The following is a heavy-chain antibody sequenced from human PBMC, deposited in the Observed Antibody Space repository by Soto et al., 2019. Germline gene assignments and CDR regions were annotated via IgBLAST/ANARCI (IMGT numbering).Heavy chain of an antibody. CDR2: INPSGGST. V-gene: IGHV1-46*03. D-gene: IGHD3-3*01. Sequence: ASVKVSCKASGYTFTSYYMHWVRQAPGQGLEWMGIINPSGGSTSYAQKFQGRVTMTRDTSTSTVYMELSSLRSEDTAVYYCAGRGLEYTIFGVVTGPHDAFDIWGQGTMVTVSS. CDR1: GYTFTSYY. CDR3: AGRGLEYTIFGVVTGPHDAFDI. J-gene: IGHJ3*02.